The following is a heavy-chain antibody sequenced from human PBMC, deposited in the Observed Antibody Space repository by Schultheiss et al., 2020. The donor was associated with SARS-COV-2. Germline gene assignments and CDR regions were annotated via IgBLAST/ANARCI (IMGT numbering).Heavy chain of an antibody. D-gene: IGHD2-2*01. J-gene: IGHJ6*02. CDR2: ISYDGRYK. Sequence: GGSLRLSCAASGFNFSSSAINWVRQPPGKGLEWVAVISYDGRYKYYADSVKGRFTISRDNSKNTLYLQMNSLRAEDTAVYYCASSRRPYYYYGMDVWGQGTTVTVSS. CDR1: GFNFSSSA. V-gene: IGHV3-30*04. CDR3: ASSRRPYYYYGMDV.